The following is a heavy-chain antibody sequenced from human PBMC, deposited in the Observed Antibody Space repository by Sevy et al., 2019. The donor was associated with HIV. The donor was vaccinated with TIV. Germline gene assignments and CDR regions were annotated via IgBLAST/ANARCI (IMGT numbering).Heavy chain of an antibody. CDR3: ARGGYSDYGGIDY. D-gene: IGHD4-17*01. V-gene: IGHV4-4*07. Sequence: SETLPLTCTVSGGSISGYYWSWIRQPAGKGLEWVGRIFTTGSTNYNPSLKSRVTMSVDTSKNQFSLKLSSVTAADTAVFYCARGGYSDYGGIDYWGQGTLVTVSS. CDR2: IFTTGST. CDR1: GGSISGYY. J-gene: IGHJ4*02.